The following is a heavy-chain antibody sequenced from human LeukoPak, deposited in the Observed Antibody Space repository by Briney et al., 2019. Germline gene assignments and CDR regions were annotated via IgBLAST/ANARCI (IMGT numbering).Heavy chain of an antibody. V-gene: IGHV4-38-2*02. CDR1: GYSISSGFY. CDR3: ARGDSGWYLGLGFDY. D-gene: IGHD6-19*01. J-gene: IGHJ4*02. Sequence: SETLSLTCTVSGYSISSGFYWGWIRQPPGKGLAWIGSIYSSGTTYYNPSLKSRVTISVDTSKNQVSLKLRSVTAADTALYYCARGDSGWYLGLGFDYWGQGTLVTVSS. CDR2: IYSSGTT.